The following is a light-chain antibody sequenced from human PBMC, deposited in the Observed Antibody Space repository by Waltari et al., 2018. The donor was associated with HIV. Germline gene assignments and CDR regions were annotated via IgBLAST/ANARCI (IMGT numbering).Light chain of an antibody. V-gene: IGLV2-14*01. J-gene: IGLJ3*02. CDR1: TSDADSFDY. CDR2: EVS. CDR3: GSYTATNSMM. Sequence: QSALTQPAYVSGSPGQSITISCTGPTSDADSFDYVSWYQQHPGTVPTLIIYEVSFRASWVSNRVSASKSGNTTSLTISGLQAEDEAVYYCGSYTATNSMMFGGGTKLTVL.